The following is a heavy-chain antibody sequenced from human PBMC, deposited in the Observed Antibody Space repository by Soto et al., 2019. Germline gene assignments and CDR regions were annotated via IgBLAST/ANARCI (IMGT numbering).Heavy chain of an antibody. J-gene: IGHJ4*02. CDR1: GGSVCSGDYY. V-gene: IGHV4-30-4*01. Sequence: HSETPSLSCTVCGGSVCSGDYYGSWIHQPPGKGLEWIGYIYYSGSTYYNPSLKSRVTISVDTSKNQFSLKLSSVTAADTAVYYCASQHYYDSSGYSVDYWGQGTLVTVSS. CDR3: ASQHYYDSSGYSVDY. CDR2: IYYSGST. D-gene: IGHD3-22*01.